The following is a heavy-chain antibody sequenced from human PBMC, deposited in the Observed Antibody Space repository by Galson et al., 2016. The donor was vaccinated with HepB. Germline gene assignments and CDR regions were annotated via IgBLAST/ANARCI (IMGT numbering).Heavy chain of an antibody. V-gene: IGHV4-39*01. CDR1: GGSITSSSHY. J-gene: IGHJ6*02. CDR2: IYYNGRR. D-gene: IGHD3-22*01. CDR3: ARGGPMIVVDKVYFAIDV. Sequence: SETLSLTCIVSGGSITSSSHYWAWIRQPPGKGLEWIGSIYYNGRRYENPSLKSRVTMSVDPSKNQFSLRLSSVTAADTSVYYCARGGPMIVVDKVYFAIDVWGQGTTVTVSS.